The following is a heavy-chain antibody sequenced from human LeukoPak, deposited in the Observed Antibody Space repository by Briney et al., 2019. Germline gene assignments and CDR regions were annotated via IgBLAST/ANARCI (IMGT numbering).Heavy chain of an antibody. V-gene: IGHV3-21*01. J-gene: IGHJ4*02. Sequence: GGSLRLSCAASGFTFSSYSMNWVRQAPGKGLEWVSSISSSSYIYYADSVKGRFTISRDNAKNSLYLQMNSLRAEDTAVYYCARAKPLTTADYWGQGTLVTVSS. CDR3: ARAKPLTTADY. CDR1: GFTFSSYS. D-gene: IGHD4-17*01. CDR2: ISSSSYI.